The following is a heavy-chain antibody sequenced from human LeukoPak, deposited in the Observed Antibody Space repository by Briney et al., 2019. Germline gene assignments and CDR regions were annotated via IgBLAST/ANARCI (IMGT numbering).Heavy chain of an antibody. CDR2: IYYSGST. Sequence: PSGTLSLTCAVSGGSVSSGSYYWSWIRQPPGKGLEWIGYIYYSGSTNYNPSLKSRVTISVDTSKNQFSLKLSSVTAADTAVYYCARDFAGPRNWFDPWGQGTLVTVSS. V-gene: IGHV4-61*01. D-gene: IGHD6-13*01. CDR1: GGSVSSGSYY. CDR3: ARDFAGPRNWFDP. J-gene: IGHJ5*02.